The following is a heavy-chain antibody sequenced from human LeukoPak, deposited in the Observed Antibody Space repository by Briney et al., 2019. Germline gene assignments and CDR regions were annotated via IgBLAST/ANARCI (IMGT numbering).Heavy chain of an antibody. CDR2: ISAYNGNT. CDR1: GGTFSSYA. V-gene: IGHV1-18*01. J-gene: IGHJ4*02. Sequence: ASVKVSCKASGGTFSSYAISWVRQAPGQGLEWMGWISAYNGNTNYAQKLQGRVTMTTDTSTSTAYMELRSLRSDDTAVYYCAREGAAAGKGYFDYWGQGTLVTVSS. D-gene: IGHD6-13*01. CDR3: AREGAAAGKGYFDY.